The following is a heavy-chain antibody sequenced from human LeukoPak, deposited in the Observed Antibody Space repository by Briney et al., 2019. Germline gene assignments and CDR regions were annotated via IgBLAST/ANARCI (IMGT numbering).Heavy chain of an antibody. V-gene: IGHV3-21*01. Sequence: GGSLRLSCAASGFTFSSYSMNWVRQAPGKGLEWVSSISSSSSYIYYADSVKGRFTISRDNAKNSLYLQMNSLRAEDTAVYYCARGSISLRSLGYWGQGTLVTVSS. J-gene: IGHJ4*02. D-gene: IGHD3-16*01. CDR2: ISSSSSYI. CDR1: GFTFSSYS. CDR3: ARGSISLRSLGY.